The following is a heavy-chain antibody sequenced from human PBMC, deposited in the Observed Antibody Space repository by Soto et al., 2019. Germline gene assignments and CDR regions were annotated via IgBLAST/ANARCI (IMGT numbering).Heavy chain of an antibody. Sequence: QVQLQESGSGLLKPSQTLSLDCSVSGDSLRRGFHHWSWIRQTPGKGLQLIGYIDTNGDTHYDPSLRNRLNMSIVTTESRFSLKVTSVTAADTAVYYCARGTVYYCPNDKCGFFCDHWGQGALVTVTS. D-gene: IGHD2-8*01. CDR1: GDSLRRGFHH. CDR2: IDTNGDT. V-gene: IGHV4-31*03. J-gene: IGHJ4*02. CDR3: ARGTVYYCPNDKCGFFCDH.